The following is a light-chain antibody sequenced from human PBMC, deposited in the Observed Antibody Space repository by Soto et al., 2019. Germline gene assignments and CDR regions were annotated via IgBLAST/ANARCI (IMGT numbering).Light chain of an antibody. CDR3: QQRSDWLT. V-gene: IGKV3-11*01. CDR2: DAS. Sequence: EIVLTQSPATLSLSPGDRAILSCRASQSISSALAWYQQKPGQGPRLLIYDASDRATGIPARFSGSRSGTDFTLTISSLEPEDFAVYYCQQRSDWLTFGGGTRVEIK. CDR1: QSISSA. J-gene: IGKJ4*01.